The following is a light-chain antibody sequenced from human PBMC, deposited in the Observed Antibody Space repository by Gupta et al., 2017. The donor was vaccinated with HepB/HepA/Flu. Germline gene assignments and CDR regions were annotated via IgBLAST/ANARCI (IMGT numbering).Light chain of an antibody. V-gene: IGKV4-1*01. J-gene: IGKJ2*02. CDR2: WAS. Sequence: DIVMTQSPDSLAVSLGERATINCKSSQSVLYSSNNKNYLAWYQQKPGQPPKLLIYWASTRESGVPDRFSGSGSGKDFTLTISSRQAEDVAVYYCQQYDSTPRGTFGQGTKLEIK. CDR3: QQYDSTPRGT. CDR1: QSVLYSSNNKNY.